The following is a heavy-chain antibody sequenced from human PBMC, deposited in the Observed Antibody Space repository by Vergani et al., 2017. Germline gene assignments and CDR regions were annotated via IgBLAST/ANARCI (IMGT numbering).Heavy chain of an antibody. CDR1: GYTFTGYF. D-gene: IGHD3-10*01. V-gene: IGHV1-2*02. CDR3: VRASFMVRGAKPRLNWFYP. CDR2: INPNSGGS. Sequence: QVQLVQSGAEVKKPGASVMVSCKASGYTFTGYFMYWVLQAPGQRLECMGWINPNSGGSNDAQKFQGRVNMTRDTSISTAYMDLSRLGSDDTAVYYCVRASFMVRGAKPRLNWFYPGGQGTLVTVSS. J-gene: IGHJ5*02.